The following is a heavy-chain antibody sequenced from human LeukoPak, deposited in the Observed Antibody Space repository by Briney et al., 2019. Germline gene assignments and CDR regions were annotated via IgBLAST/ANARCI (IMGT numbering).Heavy chain of an antibody. Sequence: GGSLRLSCAASGFTFRNYGMHWVRQAPGKGLEWVASIRTDGGEKYHADPVQGRFSISRDNSKNTLYLQMDSLRAEDTALYYCARIGYSTSWANFDYWAREPWSPSPQ. CDR2: IRTDGGEK. J-gene: IGHJ4*02. CDR1: GFTFRNYG. V-gene: IGHV3-30*02. CDR3: ARIGYSTSWANFDY. D-gene: IGHD6-13*01.